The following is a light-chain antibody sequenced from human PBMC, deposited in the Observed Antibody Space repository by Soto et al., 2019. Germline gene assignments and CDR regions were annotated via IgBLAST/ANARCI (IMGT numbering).Light chain of an antibody. V-gene: IGKV3-20*01. J-gene: IGKJ5*01. Sequence: EIVLTQSPGTLSLSPGERATLSCRASQSVSSSYLAWYHQKPGQAPRLLIYGASSRATGIPDRFSGSGSGTDFTLTISRLEPEDFAVYYCQQSQYWPPITVGQGTRLEI. CDR2: GAS. CDR1: QSVSSSY. CDR3: QQSQYWPPIT.